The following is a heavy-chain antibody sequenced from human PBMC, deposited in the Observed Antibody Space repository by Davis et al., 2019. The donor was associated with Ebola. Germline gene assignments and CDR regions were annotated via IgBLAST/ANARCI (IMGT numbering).Heavy chain of an antibody. CDR2: ISSSSSYI. CDR3: ARDLVQLLSSSAGYYYGMDV. J-gene: IGHJ6*04. CDR1: GFTFSSYS. V-gene: IGHV3-21*01. Sequence: PGGSLRLSCAASGFTFSSYSMNWVRQAPGKGLEWVSSISSSSSYIYYADSVKGRFTISRDNAKNSLYLQMNSLRAEDTAVYYCARDLVQLLSSSAGYYYGMDVWGKGTTVTVSS. D-gene: IGHD6-6*01.